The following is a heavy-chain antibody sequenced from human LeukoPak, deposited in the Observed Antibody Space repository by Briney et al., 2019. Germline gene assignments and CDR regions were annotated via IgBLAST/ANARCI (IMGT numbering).Heavy chain of an antibody. CDR1: GFTFRSYA. V-gene: IGHV3-23*01. Sequence: GGSLRLSCAASGFTFRSYAMNWVRQAPGRGLEWVSAISGTGDSPHYADSVKGRFTISRDNSKNTLYLQMNSLRAEDTAFYYCAKDIGWFDPWGQGTLVTVSS. CDR3: AKDIGWFDP. J-gene: IGHJ5*02. CDR2: ISGTGDSP.